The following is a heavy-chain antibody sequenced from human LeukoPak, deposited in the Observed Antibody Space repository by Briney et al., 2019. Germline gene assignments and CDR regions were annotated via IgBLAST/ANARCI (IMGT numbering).Heavy chain of an antibody. CDR1: GGSISSYY. Sequence: SETLSLTCTVSGGSISSYYWSWIRQPPGKGLDWIGYIYYGGSTNYNPSLKSRVTLSLDTSKNQFSLKLSSVTAADTAVYYCASLRGVYTSSRSYYFDYWGQGTLVTVSS. J-gene: IGHJ4*02. V-gene: IGHV4-59*01. CDR2: IYYGGST. D-gene: IGHD5/OR15-5a*01. CDR3: ASLRGVYTSSRSYYFDY.